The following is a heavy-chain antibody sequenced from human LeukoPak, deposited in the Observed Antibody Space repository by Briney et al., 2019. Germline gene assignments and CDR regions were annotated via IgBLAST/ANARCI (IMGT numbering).Heavy chain of an antibody. Sequence: SETLSLTCTVSGGSISSYYWSWIRQPPGKGLEWIGYIYYSGSTNYNPSLKSRVTISVDTSKNQFSLKLSSVTAAGTAVYYCARVIVGATLGRDYYYYYYMDVWGKGTTVTISS. J-gene: IGHJ6*03. D-gene: IGHD1-26*01. V-gene: IGHV4-59*01. CDR3: ARVIVGATLGRDYYYYYYMDV. CDR1: GGSISSYY. CDR2: IYYSGST.